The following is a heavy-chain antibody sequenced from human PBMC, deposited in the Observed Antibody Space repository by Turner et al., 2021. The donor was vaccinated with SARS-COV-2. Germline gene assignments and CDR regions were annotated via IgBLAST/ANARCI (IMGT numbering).Heavy chain of an antibody. CDR1: GYTFTGYH. V-gene: IGHV1-2*02. D-gene: IGHD5-18*01. Sequence: QAQLVQSGAEVKKPEASVKVYCKASGYTFTGYHMHWVRQAPGQGLEWMGWINPNSGGTIYVQKFQGRVTMTRDTSVSTAYMELSRLRSDDTAVYYCARQATAMFTGPRPATAAGFDPWGQGTLVTVSS. CDR2: INPNSGGT. J-gene: IGHJ5*02. CDR3: ARQATAMFTGPRPATAAGFDP.